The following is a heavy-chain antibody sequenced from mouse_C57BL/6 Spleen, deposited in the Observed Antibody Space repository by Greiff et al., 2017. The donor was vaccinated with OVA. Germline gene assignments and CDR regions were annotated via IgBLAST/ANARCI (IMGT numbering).Heavy chain of an antibody. CDR1: GFTFTDYY. Sequence: DVKLQESGGGLVQPGGSLSLSCAASGFTFTDYYMSWVRQPPGKALEWLGFIRNKANGYTTEYSASVKGRFTISRDNSQSILYLQINALRAEDSATYYCANPPITTVGEDYAMDYWGQGTSVTVSS. V-gene: IGHV7-3*01. D-gene: IGHD1-1*01. J-gene: IGHJ4*01. CDR2: IRNKANGYTT. CDR3: ANPPITTVGEDYAMDY.